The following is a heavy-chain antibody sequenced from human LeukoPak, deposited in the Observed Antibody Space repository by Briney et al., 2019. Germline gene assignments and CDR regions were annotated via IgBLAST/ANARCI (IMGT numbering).Heavy chain of an antibody. D-gene: IGHD2-21*02. J-gene: IGHJ3*02. CDR3: ARGSPSYCGGDCYPDDVFDI. V-gene: IGHV1-8*01. CDR2: MNPNSGST. CDR1: GYTFTSYD. Sequence: ASVKVSCKASGYTFTSYDINWVRQATGQGLEWMGWMNPNSGSTGYAQKFQGRVTMTRNTSISTAYMGLSSLRSEDTAVYYCARGSPSYCGGDCYPDDVFDIWGQGTMVTVSS.